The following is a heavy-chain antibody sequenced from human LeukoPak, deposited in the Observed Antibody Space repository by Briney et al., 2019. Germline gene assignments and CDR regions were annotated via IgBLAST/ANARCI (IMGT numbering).Heavy chain of an antibody. D-gene: IGHD5-12*01. CDR2: IRQDGSET. CDR3: AREGLRFADAFDI. CDR1: GFIFRSWW. V-gene: IGHV3-7*01. Sequence: GGSLRLSCAASGFIFRSWWMSWVRKAPGKGLEWVANIRQDGSETYYGDSVRGRFTISRDNARNSLFLQMNSLRAEDTAVYYCAREGLRFADAFDIWGQGTMVTVSS. J-gene: IGHJ3*02.